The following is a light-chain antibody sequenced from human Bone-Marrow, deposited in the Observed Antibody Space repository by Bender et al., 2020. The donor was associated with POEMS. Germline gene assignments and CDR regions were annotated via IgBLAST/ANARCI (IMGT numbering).Light chain of an antibody. CDR2: EGS. Sequence: QSALTQPASVSASPGQSITISCTGTSSDVGSHNLVSWYRQHPGKAPKLMIYEGSKRPSGVSNRFSGSKSGNTASLTISGLQTDDEADYFCSSYGRKSLDFVFGTGTRVTVL. CDR1: SSDVGSHNL. CDR3: SSYGRKSLDFV. J-gene: IGLJ1*01. V-gene: IGLV2-14*02.